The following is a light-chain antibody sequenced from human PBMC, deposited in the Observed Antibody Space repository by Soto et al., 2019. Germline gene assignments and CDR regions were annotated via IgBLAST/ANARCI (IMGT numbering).Light chain of an antibody. V-gene: IGLV1-40*01. J-gene: IGLJ1*01. CDR3: QSYDSSLSGYV. CDR1: SSNIGAGYE. Sequence: QSVLTQPPSVSEAPGQRVTISCTGSSSNIGAGYEAHWYQQVPGTAPKLLIYENNNRPSGVPDRFSGSKSGTSASLAITGLQADDEAEYYCQSYDSSLSGYVFGTRTMLTVL. CDR2: ENN.